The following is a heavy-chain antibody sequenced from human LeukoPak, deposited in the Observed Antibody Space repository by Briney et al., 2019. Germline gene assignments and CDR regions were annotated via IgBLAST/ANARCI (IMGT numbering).Heavy chain of an antibody. V-gene: IGHV3-20*04. Sequence: GGSLRLSCAASGFTFDDYGMSWVRQAPGKGLEWVSGINWNGGSTGYADSVKGRFTISRDNAKNSLYLQMNSLRAEDTALYYCARRGPWNYYDSSGYYDAFDIWGQGTMVTVSS. CDR3: ARRGPWNYYDSSGYYDAFDI. CDR1: GFTFDDYG. CDR2: INWNGGST. D-gene: IGHD3-22*01. J-gene: IGHJ3*02.